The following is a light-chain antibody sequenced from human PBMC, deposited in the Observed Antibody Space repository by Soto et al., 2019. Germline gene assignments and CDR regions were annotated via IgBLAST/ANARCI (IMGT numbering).Light chain of an antibody. J-gene: IGLJ3*02. CDR3: SSYTSSSTWV. CDR1: SSAFGGYNY. Sequence: QSALTQPASVSGSPGQSITISCTGTSSAFGGYNYVSWYQQHPGKAPKLMFYEVSNRPSGVSNRFSGSKSGNTASLTISRLQAEDEADYYCSSYTSSSTWVFGGGTKLTVL. CDR2: EVS. V-gene: IGLV2-14*01.